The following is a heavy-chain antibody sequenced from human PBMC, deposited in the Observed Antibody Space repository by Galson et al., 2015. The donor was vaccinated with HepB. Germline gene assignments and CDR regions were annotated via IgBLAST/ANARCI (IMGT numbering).Heavy chain of an antibody. CDR3: ARLGKRHDYGGQYFQH. D-gene: IGHD4-23*01. CDR2: IYPGDSDT. CDR1: GYSFTSYW. Sequence: QSGAEVKKPGESLKISCKGSGYSFTSYWIGWVRQVPGKGLEWMGIIYPGDSDTRYSPSFQGQVTISADKSISTAYLQWSSLKASDTAMYYCARLGKRHDYGGQYFQHWGQGTLVTVSS. J-gene: IGHJ1*01. V-gene: IGHV5-51*01.